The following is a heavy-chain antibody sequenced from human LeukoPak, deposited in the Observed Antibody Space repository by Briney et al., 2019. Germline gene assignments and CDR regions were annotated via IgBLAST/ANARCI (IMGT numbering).Heavy chain of an antibody. J-gene: IGHJ4*02. CDR1: GFTFSSYG. D-gene: IGHD3-10*01. CDR3: AREGYYGSFDY. CDR2: ISYDGSNK. V-gene: IGHV3-30*03. Sequence: GGSLRLSCAASGFTFSSYGMHWVRQAPGKGLEWVAVISYDGSNKYYADSVKGRFTISRDNSKNTLYLQMNSLRAEDTAVYYCAREGYYGSFDYWGQGTLVTVSS.